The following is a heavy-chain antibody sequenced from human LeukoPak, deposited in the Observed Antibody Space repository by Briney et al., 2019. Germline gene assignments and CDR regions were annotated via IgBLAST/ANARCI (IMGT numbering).Heavy chain of an antibody. CDR3: AREEEGIAAAGTIPLFDY. J-gene: IGHJ4*02. Sequence: PGRSLRLSCAASGFTFSSYAMHWVRQAPGKGLEWVAVISYDGSNKYYADSVKGRFTISRDNSKNTLYLQMNSLRAEDTAVYYCAREEEGIAAAGTIPLFDYWGQGTLVTVSS. CDR1: GFTFSSYA. CDR2: ISYDGSNK. V-gene: IGHV3-30*04. D-gene: IGHD6-13*01.